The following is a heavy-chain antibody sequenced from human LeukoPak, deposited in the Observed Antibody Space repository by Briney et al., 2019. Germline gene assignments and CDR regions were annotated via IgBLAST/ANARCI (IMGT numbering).Heavy chain of an antibody. CDR1: GFTFNHYW. Sequence: GGSLRLSCAASGFTFNHYWMSWVRQIPGTGLQWVAKIHPDGTETHYADSVKGRFTFSRDNAKNSMYLQMNSLPADDTAEYYCVRERAGFDYWGQGTLVAVSS. V-gene: IGHV3-7*01. CDR2: IHPDGTET. CDR3: VRERAGFDY. J-gene: IGHJ4*02.